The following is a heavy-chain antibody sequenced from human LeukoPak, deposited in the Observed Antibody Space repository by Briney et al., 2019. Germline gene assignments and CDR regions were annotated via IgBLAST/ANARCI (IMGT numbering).Heavy chain of an antibody. Sequence: PGGSLRLSCAASGFTFSSYAMHWVRQAPGKGLEWVAVISYDGSNKYYADSVKGRFTISRDNSKNTLYLQMNSLRAEDTAVYYYARGGPLNLWELLNRFDYWGQGTLVTVSS. CDR2: ISYDGSNK. CDR3: ARGGPLNLWELLNRFDY. J-gene: IGHJ4*02. D-gene: IGHD1-26*01. V-gene: IGHV3-30-3*01. CDR1: GFTFSSYA.